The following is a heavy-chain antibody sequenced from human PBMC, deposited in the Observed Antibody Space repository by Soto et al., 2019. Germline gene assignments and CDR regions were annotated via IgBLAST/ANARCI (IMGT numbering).Heavy chain of an antibody. CDR3: ARTGIVGATNGWFDP. CDR2: IIPIFGTA. CDR1: GGTFSSYA. D-gene: IGHD1-26*01. V-gene: IGHV1-69*13. Sequence: VASVKVSCKASGGTFSSYAISWVRQAPGQGLEWMGGIIPIFGTANYAQKFQGRVTITADESTSTAYMELSSLRSEDTAVYYCARTGIVGATNGWFDPWGQGTLVTVSS. J-gene: IGHJ5*02.